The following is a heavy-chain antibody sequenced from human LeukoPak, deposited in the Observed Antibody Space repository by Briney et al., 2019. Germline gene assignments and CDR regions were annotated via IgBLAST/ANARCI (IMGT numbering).Heavy chain of an antibody. D-gene: IGHD6-19*01. CDR3: ARDPVNSSGWYYGMDV. CDR2: ISAYNGNT. CDR1: GYTFTSYG. J-gene: IGHJ6*02. Sequence: ASVKVSCKASGYTFTSYGISWVRQAPGQGREWMGWISAYNGNTNYAQKLQGRVTMTTDTSTSTAYMELRSLRSDDTAVYYCARDPVNSSGWYYGMDVWGQGTTVTVSS. V-gene: IGHV1-18*01.